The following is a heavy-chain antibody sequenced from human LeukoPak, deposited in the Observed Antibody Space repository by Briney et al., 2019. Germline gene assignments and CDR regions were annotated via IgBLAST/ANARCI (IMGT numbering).Heavy chain of an antibody. J-gene: IGHJ2*01. Sequence: SETLSLTCTVSGGSISSYYWSWIRQPAGKGLEWIGRIYTSGSTNYNPSLKSRVTMSVDTSKNQFSLRLSSVTAADTAVYYCARMKVDVAAAGSYWYFDLWGRGTPVTVSS. D-gene: IGHD6-13*01. CDR2: IYTSGST. V-gene: IGHV4-4*07. CDR1: GGSISSYY. CDR3: ARMKVDVAAAGSYWYFDL.